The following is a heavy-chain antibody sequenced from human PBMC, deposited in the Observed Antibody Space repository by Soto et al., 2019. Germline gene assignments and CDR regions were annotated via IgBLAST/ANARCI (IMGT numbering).Heavy chain of an antibody. CDR2: IYYSGST. CDR1: GGSISSGDYY. J-gene: IGHJ5*02. V-gene: IGHV4-30-4*01. CDR3: ARERPDGARLDP. Sequence: QVQLQESGPGLVKPSQTLSLTCTVSGGSISSGDYYWSWIRQPPGKGLEWIGYIYYSGSTYYNPSLKGRVTISVDTSKNQFSLELSSVTAADTAVYYCARERPDGARLDPWGQGTLVTVSS. D-gene: IGHD6-6*01.